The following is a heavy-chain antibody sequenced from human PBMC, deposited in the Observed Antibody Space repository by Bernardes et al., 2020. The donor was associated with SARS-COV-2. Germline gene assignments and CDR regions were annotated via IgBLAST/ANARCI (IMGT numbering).Heavy chain of an antibody. J-gene: IGHJ4*02. V-gene: IGHV5-51*01. CDR2: ISPGDSDI. CDR3: ARSQQGGELWVPFYFDD. Sequence: GESLKISCKGSGYNFNKFWIGWVRQMPGKGLEWMGIISPGDSDIRYSPSFEGQVTISADRTSSTAYLQWSNLRASDTAMYFCARSQQGGELWVPFYFDDWGQGTLVTVSS. CDR1: GYNFNKFW. D-gene: IGHD3-16*01.